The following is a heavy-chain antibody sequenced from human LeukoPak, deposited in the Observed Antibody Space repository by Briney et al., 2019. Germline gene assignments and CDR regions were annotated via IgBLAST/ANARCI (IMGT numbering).Heavy chain of an antibody. J-gene: IGHJ3*02. V-gene: IGHV4-39*01. CDR3: ARQGAGGRAFDI. CDR1: DGSISSSLYY. Sequence: SETLSLPCTVSDGSISSSLYYWGWIRQPPGKALEWIGIIYYSGSTYYNPPLKSRVTISVETSKNQVSLRLSSVTAADTAVYYCARQGAGGRAFDIWGQGTMVTVSS. CDR2: IYYSGST. D-gene: IGHD6-19*01.